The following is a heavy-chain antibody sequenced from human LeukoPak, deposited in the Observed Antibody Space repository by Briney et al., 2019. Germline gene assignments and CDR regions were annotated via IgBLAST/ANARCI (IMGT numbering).Heavy chain of an antibody. D-gene: IGHD1-26*01. CDR3: ARDFAGVGATTDY. CDR1: GGSISSYY. V-gene: IGHV4-59*12. CDR2: IYYSGST. J-gene: IGHJ4*02. Sequence: SETLSLTCTVSGGSISSYYWSWIRQPPGKGLEWIGDIYYSGSTNYKPSLKSRVTISVDTSKNQFPLKLSSVTAADTAVYYCARDFAGVGATTDYWGQGTLVTVSS.